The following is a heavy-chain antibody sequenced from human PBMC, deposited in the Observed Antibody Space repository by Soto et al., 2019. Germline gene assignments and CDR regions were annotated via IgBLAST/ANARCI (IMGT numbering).Heavy chain of an antibody. V-gene: IGHV1-69*01. Sequence: QVQLVQSGAEVKRPGSSVKVSCKTSGGTFSSYAISWVRQAPGQGLEWMGGILPIFGPPNYAQKFRVRLTISADESTSTAYMELNGLRSEDTAVYYCARGGLELQPLEYLGQGTLVIVSS. D-gene: IGHD1-7*01. CDR2: ILPIFGPP. J-gene: IGHJ4*02. CDR3: ARGGLELQPLEY. CDR1: GGTFSSYA.